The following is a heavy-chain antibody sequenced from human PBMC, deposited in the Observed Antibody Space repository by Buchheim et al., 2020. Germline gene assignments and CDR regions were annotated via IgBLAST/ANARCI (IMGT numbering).Heavy chain of an antibody. CDR1: GASISSGSYY. Sequence: QVQLQESGPGLVKPSQTLSPTCTVSGASISSGSYYWSWIRQPAGKGLEWIGRAYTSGRTDYNPSLKSRVTISVDTSENQFPLKLSSVTAADTAVYFCASGSDYGDRRGLDYWGQGTL. V-gene: IGHV4-61*02. D-gene: IGHD4-17*01. CDR3: ASGSDYGDRRGLDY. J-gene: IGHJ4*02. CDR2: AYTSGRT.